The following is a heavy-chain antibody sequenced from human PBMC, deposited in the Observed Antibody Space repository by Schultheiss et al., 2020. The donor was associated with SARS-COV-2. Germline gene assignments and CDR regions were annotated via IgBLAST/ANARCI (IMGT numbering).Heavy chain of an antibody. CDR2: IGTGGDT. Sequence: GGSLRLSCAASGFAFSSYVLHWVRRAPGKGPEWVSAIGTGGDTYYADSVMGRFTISRDNSKNTFFLQMNSLKTEDTALYYCARDYTLVTGGNFDFWGPGTQVTVSS. J-gene: IGHJ4*02. CDR1: GFAFSSYV. CDR3: ARDYTLVTGGNFDF. D-gene: IGHD3-9*01. V-gene: IGHV3-47*02.